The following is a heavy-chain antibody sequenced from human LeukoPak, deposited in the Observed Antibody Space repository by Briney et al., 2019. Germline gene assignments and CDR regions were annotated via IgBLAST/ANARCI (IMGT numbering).Heavy chain of an antibody. Sequence: GASVKVSCKASGYTFTGYGISWVRQAPGQGLEWMGWISAYNGNTNYAQKLQGRVTMTTDTSTSTAYMELRSLRSDDTAVYYCARAQGQLAPHYFDYWGQGTLVTVSS. D-gene: IGHD6-13*01. CDR1: GYTFTGYG. CDR2: ISAYNGNT. V-gene: IGHV1-18*01. J-gene: IGHJ4*02. CDR3: ARAQGQLAPHYFDY.